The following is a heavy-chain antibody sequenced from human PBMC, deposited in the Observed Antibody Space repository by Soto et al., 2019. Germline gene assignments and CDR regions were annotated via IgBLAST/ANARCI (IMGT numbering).Heavy chain of an antibody. CDR3: VRGGSSRSY. CDR1: GFTFTNYI. Sequence: GSLRLSCTASGFTFTNYIMTWVRQAPGKGLEWVSSLSSGSRYVYYVDSVKGRFTISRDDAKNSVHLQMNSLRAEDAAVYYCVRGGSSRSYWGQGSRVTVSS. V-gene: IGHV3-21*01. D-gene: IGHD3-16*02. CDR2: LSSGSRYV. J-gene: IGHJ4*02.